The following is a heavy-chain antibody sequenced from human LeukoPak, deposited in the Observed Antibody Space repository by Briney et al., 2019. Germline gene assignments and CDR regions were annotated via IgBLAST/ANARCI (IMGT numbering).Heavy chain of an antibody. CDR2: VHPDGNT. CDR3: STYYRILTGYPFGP. D-gene: IGHD3-9*01. V-gene: IGHV4-4*02. Sequence: SETLSLTCAVSGGSIGSNNWWSWVRQPPEKGLEWIGEVHPDGNTKYNPSLKSRVAVSMDRTKNQVSLKMTSVTAADTAVYYCSTYYRILTGYPFGPWGQGTL. J-gene: IGHJ5*02. CDR1: GGSIGSNNW.